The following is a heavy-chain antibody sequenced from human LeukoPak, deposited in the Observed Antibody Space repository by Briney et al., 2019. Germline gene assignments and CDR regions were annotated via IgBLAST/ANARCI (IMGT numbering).Heavy chain of an antibody. CDR2: IKQDESER. D-gene: IGHD1-1*01. CDR1: GFTFSTFW. Sequence: GGSLRISCAASGFTFSTFWMSWVRQAPGKWLEWVANIKQDESERYYVDSLKGRFTISRDNAKNSLYLQMNSLRAEDTAVYYCARDKIEGPTKLDYWGQGILVTVSS. V-gene: IGHV3-7*01. J-gene: IGHJ4*02. CDR3: ARDKIEGPTKLDY.